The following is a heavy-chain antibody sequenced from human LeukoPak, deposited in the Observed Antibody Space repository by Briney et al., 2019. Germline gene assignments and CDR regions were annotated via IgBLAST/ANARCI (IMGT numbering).Heavy chain of an antibody. CDR1: GGSISPDY. J-gene: IGHJ2*01. CDR2: VYYTGTT. CDR3: ARLRRVTVATYNYYYLDL. V-gene: IGHV4-59*01. Sequence: SGTLSLTCTVSGGSISPDYWGWIRQPPGKGLEWIAYVYYTGTTNFNPSLKSRFSISVDASRNQLSLRLTSVTAADTAVYYCARLRRVTVATYNYYYLDLWGRGTLVTVSS. D-gene: IGHD6-19*01.